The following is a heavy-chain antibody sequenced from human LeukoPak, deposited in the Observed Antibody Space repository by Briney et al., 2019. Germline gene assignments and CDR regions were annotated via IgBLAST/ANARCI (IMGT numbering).Heavy chain of an antibody. J-gene: IGHJ4*02. CDR1: GGTFSDYV. Sequence: SVKVSCKASGGTFSDYVISCVRQAPGQALNWMGGISPLLGASKHTQNFHDRVTITADESTTTAYRELSDLRSADTAVYYGATYDVLTGFEYWGQGTLVTVSS. D-gene: IGHD3-9*01. V-gene: IGHV1-69*01. CDR2: ISPLLGAS. CDR3: ATYDVLTGFEY.